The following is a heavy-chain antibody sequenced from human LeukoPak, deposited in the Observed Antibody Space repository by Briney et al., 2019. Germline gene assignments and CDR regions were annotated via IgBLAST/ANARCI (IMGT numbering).Heavy chain of an antibody. CDR1: GGSISSSSYY. CDR2: IYYSGST. CDR3: ARDSRYYYDSSGYPDGFGYYYYMDV. J-gene: IGHJ6*03. Sequence: SETLSLTCTVSGGSISSSSYYWGWIRQPPGKGLEWIGSIYYSGSTYYNPSLKSRVTISVDTSKNQFSLKLSSVTAADTAVYYCARDSRYYYDSSGYPDGFGYYYYMDVWGKGTTVTVSS. V-gene: IGHV4-39*07. D-gene: IGHD3-22*01.